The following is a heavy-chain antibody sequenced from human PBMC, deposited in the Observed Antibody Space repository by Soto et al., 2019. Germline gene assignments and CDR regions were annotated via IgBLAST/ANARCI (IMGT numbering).Heavy chain of an antibody. V-gene: IGHV4-31*03. CDR1: GGSISSGGYY. J-gene: IGHJ4*02. CDR3: ARAETYSSGWYVDY. Sequence: QVQLQESGPGLVKPSQSLSLTCTVSGGSISSGGYYWSWIRQHPGKGLEWIGYIYYSGSTYYNPSLKGRVTISVDTSKNQFSLKLSSVTAADTAVYYCARAETYSSGWYVDYWGQGTLVTVSS. CDR2: IYYSGST. D-gene: IGHD6-19*01.